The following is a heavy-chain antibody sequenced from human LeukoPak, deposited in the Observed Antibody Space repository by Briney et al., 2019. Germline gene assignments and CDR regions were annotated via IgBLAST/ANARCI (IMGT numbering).Heavy chain of an antibody. D-gene: IGHD4-17*01. CDR2: IIPIFGTA. Sequence: PVKVSCKASGGTFSNYAISWVRQAPGQGLEWMGGIIPIFGTANYAQKFQGRVTITADESTSTAYMELSSLRSEDTAVYYCARDLKYDYGDRLGYYGMDVWGQGTTVTVSS. V-gene: IGHV1-69*13. CDR3: ARDLKYDYGDRLGYYGMDV. J-gene: IGHJ6*02. CDR1: GGTFSNYA.